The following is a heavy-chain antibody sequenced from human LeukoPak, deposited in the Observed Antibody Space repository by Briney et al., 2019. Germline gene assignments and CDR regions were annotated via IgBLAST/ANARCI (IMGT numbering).Heavy chain of an antibody. J-gene: IGHJ6*02. Sequence: SQTLSLTCAISGDSVSNDTAAWSWIRQSPSRGLEWLGRTYYRSKWYYDYAISVKSRMTIDLETSKNRFSLHLNSVTPDDTAVYYCAKLRRYIKQATSGMDVWGQGTTVTVSS. CDR2: TYYRSKWYY. V-gene: IGHV6-1*01. CDR1: GDSVSNDTAA. D-gene: IGHD4-23*01. CDR3: AKLRRYIKQATSGMDV.